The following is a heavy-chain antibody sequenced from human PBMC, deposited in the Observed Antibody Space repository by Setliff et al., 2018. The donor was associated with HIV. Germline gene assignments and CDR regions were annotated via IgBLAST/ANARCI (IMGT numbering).Heavy chain of an antibody. V-gene: IGHV3-30*01. Sequence: GGSLRLSCAASGFTFSSYAMHWVRQAPGKGLEWVAVISYDGSNKYYADSVKGRFTISRDNSKNTLYLQMNSLRAEDTAVYYCARGRTVNYDILTGYPPSDYWGQGTLVTVSS. CDR2: ISYDGSNK. CDR3: ARGRTVNYDILTGYPPSDY. J-gene: IGHJ4*02. D-gene: IGHD3-9*01. CDR1: GFTFSSYA.